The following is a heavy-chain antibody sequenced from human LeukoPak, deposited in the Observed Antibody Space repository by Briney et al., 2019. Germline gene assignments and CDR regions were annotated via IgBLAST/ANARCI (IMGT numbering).Heavy chain of an antibody. D-gene: IGHD2-21*02. V-gene: IGHV3-48*03. CDR2: ISSSGSTI. CDR3: ARDIVVVTAILDY. Sequence: GGALRLSCAASGFTFSSYEMNWVRQAPGKGLEWVSYISSSGSTIYYADSVKGRFTISRDNSKNMLYLQMNSLGAEDTAVYYCARDIVVVTAILDYWGQGTLVTVSS. CDR1: GFTFSSYE. J-gene: IGHJ4*02.